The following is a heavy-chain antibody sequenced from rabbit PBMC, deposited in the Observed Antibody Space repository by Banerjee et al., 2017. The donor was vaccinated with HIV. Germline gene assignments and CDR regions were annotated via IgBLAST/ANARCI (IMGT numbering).Heavy chain of an antibody. Sequence: AKGRFTISKTSSTTVTLQMTSLTAADTATYFCARDDYAGYAGYAYGLNLWGQGTLVTVS. J-gene: IGHJ4*01. D-gene: IGHD6-1*01. CDR3: ARDDYAGYAGYAYGLNL. V-gene: IGHV1S40*01.